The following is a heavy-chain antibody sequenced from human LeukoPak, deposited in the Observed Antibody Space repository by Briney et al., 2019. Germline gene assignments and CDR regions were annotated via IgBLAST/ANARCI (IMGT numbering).Heavy chain of an antibody. CDR2: INPSGGST. CDR3: ARGPYRHTAMVPPRLDY. J-gene: IGHJ4*02. D-gene: IGHD5-18*01. V-gene: IGHV1-46*01. Sequence: ASVKVSCKASGYTFTSYYMHWVRQAPGQGLEWMGIINPSGGSTSYAQKFQGRVTMTRDTSTSTVYMELSSLRSEDTAVYYCARGPYRHTAMVPPRLDYWGQGTLVTVSS. CDR1: GYTFTSYY.